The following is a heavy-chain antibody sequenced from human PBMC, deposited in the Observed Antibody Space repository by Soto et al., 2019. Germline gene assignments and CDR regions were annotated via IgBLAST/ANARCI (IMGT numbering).Heavy chain of an antibody. V-gene: IGHV3-13*01. CDR1: GFTFSSYD. CDR3: ARGQSGDGDQADYYYMDV. CDR2: IGTAGDT. J-gene: IGHJ6*03. Sequence: EVQLVESGGGLVQPGGSLRLSCAASGFTFSSYDMHWVRQATGKGLEWVSAIGTAGDTYYPGSVKGRFTISTENAKNSLYLQMNSLRAGDTAVYYCARGQSGDGDQADYYYMDVWGKGTTVTVSS. D-gene: IGHD4-17*01.